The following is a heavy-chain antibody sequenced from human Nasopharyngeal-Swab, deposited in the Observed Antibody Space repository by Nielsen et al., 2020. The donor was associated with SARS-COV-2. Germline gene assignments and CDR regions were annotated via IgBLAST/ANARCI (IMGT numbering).Heavy chain of an antibody. V-gene: IGHV3-49*03. CDR2: IRSKAYGGTT. D-gene: IGHD6-19*01. CDR1: GFTFGDYA. J-gene: IGHJ6*02. CDR3: TRDDTYYSSGYYYYGMDV. Sequence: GASLKISCTASGFTFGDYAMSWFRQAPGKGLEWVGFIRSKAYGGTTEYAASVKGRFTISRDDSKSIAYLQMNSLKTEDTAVYYCTRDDTYYSSGYYYYGMDVWGQGTTVTVSS.